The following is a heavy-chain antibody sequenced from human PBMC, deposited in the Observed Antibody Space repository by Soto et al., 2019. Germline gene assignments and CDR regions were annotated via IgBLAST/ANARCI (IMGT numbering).Heavy chain of an antibody. D-gene: IGHD6-19*01. CDR1: GFTFSSYG. Sequence: GGSLRLSCAASGFTFSSYGMHWVRQAPGKGLEWVAVIWYDGSNKYYADSVKGRFTISRDNSKNTLYLQMNSLRAEDTAVYYCARDAKQWLPDLWGQGTLVTVSS. CDR3: ARDAKQWLPDL. J-gene: IGHJ4*02. CDR2: IWYDGSNK. V-gene: IGHV3-33*01.